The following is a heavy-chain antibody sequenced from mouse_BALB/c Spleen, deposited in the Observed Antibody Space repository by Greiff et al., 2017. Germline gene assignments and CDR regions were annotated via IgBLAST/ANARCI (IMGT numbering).Heavy chain of an antibody. D-gene: IGHD1-1*01. CDR2: IYPYNGGT. V-gene: IGHV1S29*02. Sequence: EVQLQESGPELVKPGASVKISCKASGYTFTDYNMHWVKQSHGKSLEWIGYIYPYNGGTGYNQKFKSKATLTVDNSSSTAYMELRSLTSEDSAVYYCASSLGYYAMDYWGQGTSVTVSS. J-gene: IGHJ4*01. CDR1: GYTFTDYN. CDR3: ASSLGYYAMDY.